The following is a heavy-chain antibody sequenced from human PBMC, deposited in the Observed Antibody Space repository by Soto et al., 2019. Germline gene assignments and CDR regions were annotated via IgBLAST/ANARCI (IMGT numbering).Heavy chain of an antibody. J-gene: IGHJ6*02. D-gene: IGHD3-22*01. CDR1: GGSLSNYG. V-gene: IGHV1-69*12. Sequence: QVQLVQSGAEVKKPGSSVKVSCKASGGSLSNYGISWVRQAPGQGLEWMGAIIPVFGTPNYAQKFQDRVTITADESKTTAYMEVRSLTSEDTAVYYCARGDATKIVVTTYYAMDVWGQGTTVTVSS. CDR3: ARGDATKIVVTTYYAMDV. CDR2: IIPVFGTP.